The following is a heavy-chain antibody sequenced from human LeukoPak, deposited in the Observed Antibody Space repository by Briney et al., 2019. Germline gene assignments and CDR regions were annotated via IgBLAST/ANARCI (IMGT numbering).Heavy chain of an antibody. D-gene: IGHD3-10*01. V-gene: IGHV3-49*04. J-gene: IGHJ6*02. CDR3: TRDRDTMVRGVKLSYYGMDV. CDR2: IRSKAYGGTT. Sequence: GGSLRLSCAASGFTSSSYAMSWVRQAPGKGLEWVGFIRSKAYGGTTEYAASVKGRFTISRDDSKSIAYLQMNSLKTEDTAVYYCTRDRDTMVRGVKLSYYGMDVWGQGTTVTVSS. CDR1: GFTSSSYA.